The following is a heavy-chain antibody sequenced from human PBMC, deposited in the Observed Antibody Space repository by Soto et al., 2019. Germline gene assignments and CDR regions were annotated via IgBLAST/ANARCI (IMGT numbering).Heavy chain of an antibody. D-gene: IGHD6-13*01. CDR1: GGSISSGGYY. Sequence: KPSETLSLTCTVSGGSISSGGYYWSWIRQHPGKGLEWIGYIYYSGSTYYNPSLKSRVTISVDTSKNQFSLKLSSVTAADTAVYYCARDETAAGRTYYYYGMDVWGQGTTVTVSS. V-gene: IGHV4-31*03. J-gene: IGHJ6*02. CDR2: IYYSGST. CDR3: ARDETAAGRTYYYYGMDV.